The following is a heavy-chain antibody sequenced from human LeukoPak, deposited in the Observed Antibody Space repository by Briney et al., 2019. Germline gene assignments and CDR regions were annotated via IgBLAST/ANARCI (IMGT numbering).Heavy chain of an antibody. D-gene: IGHD3-22*01. CDR1: GFIFSNYA. J-gene: IGHJ4*02. CDR3: ARRGSGFSQNYFDY. CDR2: ISSNGGST. V-gene: IGHV3-64*01. Sequence: GGSLRLSCAASGFIFSNYAMHWVRQAPGKGLEYVSAISSNGGSTYYANSVKDRFTISRDNSKDTLYLQMGSLRAEDMAVYYCARRGSGFSQNYFDYWGQGTLVTVSS.